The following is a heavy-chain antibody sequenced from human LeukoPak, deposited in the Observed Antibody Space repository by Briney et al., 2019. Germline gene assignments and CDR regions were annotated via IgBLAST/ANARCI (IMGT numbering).Heavy chain of an antibody. CDR2: ISGSGGST. D-gene: IGHD5-18*01. J-gene: IGHJ4*02. CDR1: GFTFSTYA. V-gene: IGHV3-23*01. CDR3: TRRGYIYGFDY. Sequence: PGGSLRLSCAASGFTFSTYAMSWVRQAPGKGLECVSAISGSGGSTYYADSVKGRFTISRDNSKNTLYLQTNSLRAEDTAVYYCTRRGYIYGFDYWGQGTLLTVSS.